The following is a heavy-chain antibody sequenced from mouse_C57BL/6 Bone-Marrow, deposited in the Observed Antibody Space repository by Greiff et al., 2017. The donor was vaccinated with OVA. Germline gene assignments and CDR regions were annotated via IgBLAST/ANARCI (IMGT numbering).Heavy chain of an antibody. CDR1: GYAFSSSW. CDR3: ARGKTAQATRLFAY. V-gene: IGHV1-82*01. CDR2: IYPGDGDT. J-gene: IGHJ3*01. Sequence: QVQLKESGPELVKPGASVKISCKASGYAFSSSWMNWVKQRPGKGLEWIGRIYPGDGDTNYNGKFKGKATLTADKSSSTAYMQLSSLTSEDSAVYFCARGKTAQATRLFAYWGQGTLVTVSA. D-gene: IGHD3-2*02.